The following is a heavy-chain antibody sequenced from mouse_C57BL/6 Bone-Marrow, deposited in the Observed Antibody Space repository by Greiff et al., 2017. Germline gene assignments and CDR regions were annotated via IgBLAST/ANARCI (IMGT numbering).Heavy chain of an antibody. CDR2: INYDGSST. J-gene: IGHJ1*03. V-gene: IGHV5-16*01. D-gene: IGHD1-1*01. Sequence: EVKLVESEGGLVQPGSSMKLSCTASGFTFSDYYMAWVRQVPEKGLEWVANINYDGSSTYYLDSLKSRFIISRDNAKNILYLQMSSLKSEDTATYYCARDTYYGSSYGGYFDVWGTGTTVTVSS. CDR1: GFTFSDYY. CDR3: ARDTYYGSSYGGYFDV.